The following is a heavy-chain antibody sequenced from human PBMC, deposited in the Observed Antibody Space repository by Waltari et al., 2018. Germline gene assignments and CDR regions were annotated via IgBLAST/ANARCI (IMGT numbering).Heavy chain of an antibody. Sequence: EVQLVESGGGLVQPGGSLRLSCAASGFPFSGSWIRWVRRAPGKGLELVANIKQDGSEKYYVDSVKGRFTISRDNAKNSVYLQMNSLRVEDTAVYYCARDCSRSSCYADYWGQGTLVTVSS. CDR2: IKQDGSEK. V-gene: IGHV3-7*01. D-gene: IGHD2-2*01. CDR3: ARDCSRSSCYADY. CDR1: GFPFSGSW. J-gene: IGHJ4*02.